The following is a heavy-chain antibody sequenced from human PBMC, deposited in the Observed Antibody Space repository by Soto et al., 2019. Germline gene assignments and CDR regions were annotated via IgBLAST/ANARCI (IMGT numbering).Heavy chain of an antibody. D-gene: IGHD3-9*01. V-gene: IGHV4-59*01. J-gene: IGHJ4*02. CDR2: IYYSGST. Sequence: SETLSLTCTVSGGSISRYYWSWIRQPPGKGLEWIGYIYYSGSTNYNPSLKSRVTISVDTSKNQFSLKLSSVTAADTAVYYCARVYILTGYIDYWGQGTLVTVSS. CDR3: ARVYILTGYIDY. CDR1: GGSISRYY.